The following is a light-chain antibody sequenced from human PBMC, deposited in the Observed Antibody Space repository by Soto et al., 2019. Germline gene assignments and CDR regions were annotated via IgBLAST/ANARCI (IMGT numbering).Light chain of an antibody. CDR3: QQYYGVSRS. V-gene: IGKV4-1*01. Sequence: DIVMTQSPDSLAVSLGERATINCKSSQSVLHSSNNKNYLAWYQQKPGQPPKLLISWASTRQSGVPDRFSGSGSGTDFTLTISSLQAEDVAVYYCQQYYGVSRSFGGGTKVEIK. J-gene: IGKJ4*01. CDR1: QSVLHSSNNKNY. CDR2: WAS.